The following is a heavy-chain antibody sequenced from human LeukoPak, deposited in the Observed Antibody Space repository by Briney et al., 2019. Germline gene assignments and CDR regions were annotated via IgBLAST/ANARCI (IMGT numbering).Heavy chain of an antibody. Sequence: SETLSLTCTVSGGSISSYYWSWIRQPPGKGLEWIGYIYYSGSTNYNPSLKSRVTISVDTSKNQFSLKLSSVTAADTAVYYCAIQTGSGLFILPGGQGTLVTVSS. D-gene: IGHD3/OR15-3a*01. CDR3: AIQTGSGLFILP. J-gene: IGHJ4*02. V-gene: IGHV4-59*01. CDR2: IYYSGST. CDR1: GGSISSYY.